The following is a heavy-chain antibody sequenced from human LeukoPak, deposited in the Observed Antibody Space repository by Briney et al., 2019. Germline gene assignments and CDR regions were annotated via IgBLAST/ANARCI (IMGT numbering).Heavy chain of an antibody. J-gene: IGHJ4*02. CDR1: RFTFSSYA. D-gene: IGHD3-22*01. CDR3: ARGTMIVED. CDR2: ISYDGSNK. V-gene: IGHV3-30*01. Sequence: GGSLRLSCAASRFTFSSYAMHWVRQAPGKGLEWVAVISYDGSNKYYADSVKGRFTISRDNSKNTLYLQMNSLRAEDTAVYYCARGTMIVEDWGQGTLVTVSS.